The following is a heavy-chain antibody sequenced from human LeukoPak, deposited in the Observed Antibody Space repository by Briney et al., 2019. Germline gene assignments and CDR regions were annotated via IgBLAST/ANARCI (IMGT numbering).Heavy chain of an antibody. V-gene: IGHV3-30-3*01. CDR3: ARGAYRAPRYYYDSSGYYYAHY. CDR2: ISYDGSNK. J-gene: IGHJ4*02. Sequence: PGRSLRLSCAASGLTFSSYAMHWVRQAPGKGLEWVAVISYDGSNKYYADSVKGRFTISRDNSKNTLYLQMNSLRAEDTAVYYCARGAYRAPRYYYDSSGYYYAHYWGQGTLVTVSS. CDR1: GLTFSSYA. D-gene: IGHD3-22*01.